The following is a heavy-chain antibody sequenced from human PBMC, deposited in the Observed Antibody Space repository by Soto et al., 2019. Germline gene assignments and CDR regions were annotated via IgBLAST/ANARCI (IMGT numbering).Heavy chain of an antibody. Sequence: GGSLRLSCAASGFSISSFAVSWVRQAPGKGPEWVSIMSGSAGYKFYADSAKGRFTISRDTSKNTVYLQMNSLSADDTGVYYCAKDVGYCSGVTCPAFDAWGQGTLVTAPQ. CDR2: MSGSAGYK. V-gene: IGHV3-23*01. CDR3: AKDVGYCSGVTCPAFDA. CDR1: GFSISSFA. J-gene: IGHJ5*02. D-gene: IGHD2-15*01.